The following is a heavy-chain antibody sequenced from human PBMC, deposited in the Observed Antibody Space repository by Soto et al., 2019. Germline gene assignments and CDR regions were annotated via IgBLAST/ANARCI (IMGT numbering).Heavy chain of an antibody. CDR2: ISGSGGST. D-gene: IGHD2-2*01. CDR3: AKSLFIVVVPAASDY. Sequence: PGGSLRLSCSASGFTFNTYSMTWVRQAPGKGLEWVSSISGSGGSTYYADSVKGRFTISRDNSKNTLYLQMNSLRAEDTAVYYCAKSLFIVVVPAASDYWGQGTLVTVSS. J-gene: IGHJ4*02. V-gene: IGHV3-23*01. CDR1: GFTFNTYS.